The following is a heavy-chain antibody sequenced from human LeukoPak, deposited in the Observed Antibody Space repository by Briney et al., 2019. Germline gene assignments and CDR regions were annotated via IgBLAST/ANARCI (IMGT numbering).Heavy chain of an antibody. D-gene: IGHD4/OR15-4a*01. Sequence: PSETLSLTCAVYGGSFNDYYWSWIRQPPGKGLEWIGEINHSGTTNYNPSLTSRVTISVDTSKNQFSLKLSSVTAADTAVYYCARGKANYWYFDLWGRGTLVTVSS. CDR2: INHSGTT. CDR3: ARGKANYWYFDL. V-gene: IGHV4-34*01. J-gene: IGHJ2*01. CDR1: GGSFNDYY.